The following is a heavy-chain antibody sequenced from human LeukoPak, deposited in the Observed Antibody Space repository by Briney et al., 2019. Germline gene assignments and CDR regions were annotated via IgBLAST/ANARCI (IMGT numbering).Heavy chain of an antibody. CDR3: ARGAGGMIPRKGYLSYYYYYMVL. CDR1: GFTFSSYS. D-gene: IGHD3-22*01. Sequence: GGSLRLSCAASGFTFSSYSMKWVRQAPGRGLAWVSSISSSSSYIYYADSVKGRFTISRDNAKNSLYLQMNSLRAEDTAVYYCARGAGGMIPRKGYLSYYYYYMVLWGTGTTVTVSS. J-gene: IGHJ6*03. V-gene: IGHV3-21*01. CDR2: ISSSSSYI.